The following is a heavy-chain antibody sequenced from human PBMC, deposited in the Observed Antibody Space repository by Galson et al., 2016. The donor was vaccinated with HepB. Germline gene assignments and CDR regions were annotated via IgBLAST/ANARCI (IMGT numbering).Heavy chain of an antibody. D-gene: IGHD1-7*01. CDR3: ARESPRKLELRG. J-gene: IGHJ4*02. CDR2: INPNSGVT. V-gene: IGHV1-2*06. Sequence: SVKVSCKASGYTFRNYYMHWVRQAPGQGLEWVGRINPNSGVTNYAQKFQGRVTMTSDTSINTAYLELGRLTPDDTAVYYCARESPRKLELRGWGQGTLVTVSS. CDR1: GYTFRNYY.